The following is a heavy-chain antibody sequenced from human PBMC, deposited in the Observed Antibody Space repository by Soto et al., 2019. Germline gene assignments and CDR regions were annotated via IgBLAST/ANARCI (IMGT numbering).Heavy chain of an antibody. CDR2: IYYSGST. CDR1: GGSISSGGYY. V-gene: IGHV4-31*03. Sequence: QVQLQASGPGLVKPSQTLSLTCTVSGGSISSGGYYWSWIRQHPGTGLEWIGYIYYSGSTYYNPSLKSRVTISVDTSKNQFSLKLSSVTAADTAVYYCPRVSDERYSTPSLFDPWGQGTLVTVSS. D-gene: IGHD6-6*01. CDR3: PRVSDERYSTPSLFDP. J-gene: IGHJ5*02.